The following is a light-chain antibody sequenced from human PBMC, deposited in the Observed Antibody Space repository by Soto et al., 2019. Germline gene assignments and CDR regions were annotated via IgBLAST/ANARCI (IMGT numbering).Light chain of an antibody. CDR2: EVS. V-gene: IGLV2-14*01. Sequence: QSALTQPASVSGSPGQSITISCTGTSSDIGTYNYVSWNQQHPGKAPTVIIYEVSNRPSGVSNRFSGSKSGNTASLTISGLQAEDEADYYCSSYTSSNTLVFGTGTKLTVL. CDR1: SSDIGTYNY. J-gene: IGLJ1*01. CDR3: SSYTSSNTLV.